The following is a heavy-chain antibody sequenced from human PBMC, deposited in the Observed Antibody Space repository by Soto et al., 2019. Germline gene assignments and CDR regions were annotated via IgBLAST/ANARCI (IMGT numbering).Heavy chain of an antibody. CDR1: GFTFSSYA. CDR2: ISYDGSNK. D-gene: IGHD3-9*01. V-gene: IGHV3-30-3*01. Sequence: GGSLRLSCAASGFTFSSYAMHWVRQAPGKGLEWVAVISYDGSNKYYADSVKGRFTISRDNSKNTLYLQMNSLRAEDTAVYYCAREAMEVLRYFDWFSYPYYFDYWGQGTLVTVSS. J-gene: IGHJ4*02. CDR3: AREAMEVLRYFDWFSYPYYFDY.